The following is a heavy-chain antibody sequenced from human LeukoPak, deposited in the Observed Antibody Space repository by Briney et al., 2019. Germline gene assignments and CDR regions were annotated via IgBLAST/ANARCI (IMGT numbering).Heavy chain of an antibody. CDR2: IYTSGST. D-gene: IGHD6-13*01. Sequence: TSETLSLTCTVSGGSISTYYWSWIRQPAGKGLEWIGRIYTSGSTNYNPFLKSRVTMSVDTSKSQFSLKLSSVTAADTAVYYCARSGSTWYGNWFDPWGQGTLVTVSS. J-gene: IGHJ5*02. CDR3: ARSGSTWYGNWFDP. V-gene: IGHV4-4*07. CDR1: GGSISTYY.